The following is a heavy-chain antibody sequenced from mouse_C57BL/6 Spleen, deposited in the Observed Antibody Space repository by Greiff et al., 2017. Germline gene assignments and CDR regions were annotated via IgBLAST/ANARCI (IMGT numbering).Heavy chain of an antibody. CDR1: GFSLTSYG. CDR2: IWSGGST. CDR3: AKQLYDYDLYDFYAMDY. D-gene: IGHD2-4*01. V-gene: IGHV2-4*01. J-gene: IGHJ4*01. Sequence: QVQLKESGPGLVQPSQSLSITCTVSGFSLTSYGVHWVRQPPGKGLEWLGVIWSGGSTDYNAAFISRLSISKDNSKSQVFFKMNSLQADDTAIYYCAKQLYDYDLYDFYAMDYWGQGTSVTVSS.